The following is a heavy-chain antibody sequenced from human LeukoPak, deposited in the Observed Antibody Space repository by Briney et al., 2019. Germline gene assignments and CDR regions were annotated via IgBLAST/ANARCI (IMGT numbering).Heavy chain of an antibody. CDR1: GGSISSGSYY. V-gene: IGHV4-61*02. CDR3: ASGYYDSSGYYPNYFDY. CDR2: IYTSGST. Sequence: PSETLSLTCTVSGGSISSGSYYWSWIRQPAGKGLEWIGRIYTSGSTNYNPSLKSRVTISVDTSKNQFSLKLSSVTAADTAVYYCASGYYDSSGYYPNYFDYWGQGTLVTVSS. D-gene: IGHD3-22*01. J-gene: IGHJ4*02.